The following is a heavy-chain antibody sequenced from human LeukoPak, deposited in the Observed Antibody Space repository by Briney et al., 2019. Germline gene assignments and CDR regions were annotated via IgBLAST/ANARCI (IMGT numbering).Heavy chain of an antibody. CDR2: ISSSSSTI. J-gene: IGHJ4*02. CDR3: ARDRSSSWYEDYFDY. Sequence: GGSLRLSFAASGFTFSSYSMNWVRQAPGKGLEWVSYISSSSSTIYYADSVKGRFTISRDNAKNSLYLQMNSLRAEDTAVYYCARDRSSSWYEDYFDYWGQGTLVTVSS. D-gene: IGHD6-13*01. V-gene: IGHV3-48*04. CDR1: GFTFSSYS.